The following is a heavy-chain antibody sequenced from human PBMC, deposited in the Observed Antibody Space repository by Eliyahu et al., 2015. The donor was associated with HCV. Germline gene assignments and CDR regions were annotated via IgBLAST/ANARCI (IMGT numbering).Heavy chain of an antibody. CDR1: GGSXTTYY. D-gene: IGHD6-19*01. V-gene: IGHV4-59*01. CDR3: ASGGGGIAVTGTGGWFDP. J-gene: IGHJ5*02. Sequence: QVQLQESGPGLVKPSETLSLTCTXSGGSXTTYYWSWIRQPPGKGLEWIGYIHYSGSTNYNPSLKSRVTISIDTSKNQFSLKLTSVTAADTAMYYCASGGGGIAVTGTGGWFDPWGQGTLVTVSS. CDR2: IHYSGST.